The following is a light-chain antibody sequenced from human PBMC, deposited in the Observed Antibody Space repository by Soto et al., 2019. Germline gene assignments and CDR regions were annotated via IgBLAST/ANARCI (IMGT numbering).Light chain of an antibody. J-gene: IGKJ1*01. CDR1: QSLSNN. CDR3: QQYNNWPPWT. CDR2: GAS. Sequence: IVMTQSPATLSVSPGERATLSCRASQSLSNNLAWYQQKPGQAPRLLIYGASTRATGIPARFSGSGSGTEFTLTISSLQSEDFAVYYCQQYNNWPPWTFGQATKVEIK. V-gene: IGKV3-15*01.